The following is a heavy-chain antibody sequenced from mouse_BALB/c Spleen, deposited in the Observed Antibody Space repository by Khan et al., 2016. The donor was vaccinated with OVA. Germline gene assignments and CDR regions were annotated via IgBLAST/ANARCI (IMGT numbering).Heavy chain of an antibody. D-gene: IGHD1-1*01. CDR2: INPNNGST. Sequence: VRLQQSGPELVKPGASVKIPCKASGYTFTDYNMDWVKLSHGKSLEWIGDINPNNGSTIYNQKFKGKATLIVDKSSSTAYMELRSLTSEDTAVYYCARGVYGSRGAWFAYWGQGTLVTVSA. V-gene: IGHV1-18*01. CDR1: GYTFTDYN. CDR3: ARGVYGSRGAWFAY. J-gene: IGHJ3*01.